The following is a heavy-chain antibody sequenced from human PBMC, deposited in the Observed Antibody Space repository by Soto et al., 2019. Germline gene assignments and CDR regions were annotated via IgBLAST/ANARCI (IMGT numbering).Heavy chain of an antibody. CDR3: ARVDDFSDRFDY. V-gene: IGHV4-30-4*01. D-gene: IGHD4-17*01. Sequence: PSETLSLTXTVSGGSISSGDFYWSWIRQPPGKGLELIGNIYYSGSTYYNPSLRSRAIMSVDTSQNQFSLKLSSLTAADTAVYFCARVDDFSDRFDYWGQGALVTVSS. CDR1: GGSISSGDFY. J-gene: IGHJ4*02. CDR2: IYYSGST.